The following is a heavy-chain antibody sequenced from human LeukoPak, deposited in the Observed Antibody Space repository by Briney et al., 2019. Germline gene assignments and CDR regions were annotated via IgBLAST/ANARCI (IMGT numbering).Heavy chain of an antibody. CDR3: ARDENCYDY. V-gene: IGHV3-30*04. Sequence: GGSLRLSCAASGFTFSSYAMSWVRQAPGKGLEWVAVISYDGSNKYYAGSVKGRFTISRDNSKNTVYLQMNSLRAEDTAVYYCARDENCYDYWGQGTLVTVSS. CDR1: GFTFSSYA. D-gene: IGHD2-15*01. CDR2: ISYDGSNK. J-gene: IGHJ4*02.